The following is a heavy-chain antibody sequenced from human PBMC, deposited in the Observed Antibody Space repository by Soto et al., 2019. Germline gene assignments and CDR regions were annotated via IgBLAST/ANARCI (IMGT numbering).Heavy chain of an antibody. D-gene: IGHD3-22*01. CDR3: ARAGYDNSAYYSHYGMDV. CDR2: INTDNGNT. Sequence: QVQLVQSGAEVRQPGASVKVSCKASGYNFNFYGLHWVRQAPGQGLEWMGWINTDNGNTKYLTRFQGRVTITRDTXAXTXXMELSRLRSEDAAVYYCARAGYDNSAYYSHYGMDVWGQGTTVTVSS. CDR1: GYNFNFYG. J-gene: IGHJ6*02. V-gene: IGHV1-3*04.